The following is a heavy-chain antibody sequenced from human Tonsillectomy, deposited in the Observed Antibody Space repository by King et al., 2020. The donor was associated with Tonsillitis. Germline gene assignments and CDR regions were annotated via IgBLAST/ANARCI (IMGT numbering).Heavy chain of an antibody. CDR3: ARAPNSAFWSGYSSDY. CDR1: GYSFTSYW. D-gene: IGHD3-3*01. CDR2: IYPGDSDT. Sequence: QLVQSGAEVKKPGESLKISCKGSGYSFTSYWIGWVRQMPGKGLEWMGIIYPGDSDTRYSPSFQGQVTISADKSISTAYLQWSSLKASDTAMYYCARAPNSAFWSGYSSDYWGQGTLVTVSS. J-gene: IGHJ4*02. V-gene: IGHV5-51*01.